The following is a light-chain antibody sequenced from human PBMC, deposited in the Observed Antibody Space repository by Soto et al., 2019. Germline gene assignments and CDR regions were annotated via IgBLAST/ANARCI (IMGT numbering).Light chain of an antibody. CDR2: WAS. J-gene: IGKJ2*01. Sequence: DIVMTQSPDSLAVSLGERATIDCKSSQSLLYGGNDRNYLAWYQHKPGQSPKLIMYWASTREAGVPDRFSGSGSGTHFTLTISSLQAEDVAVYYCQQYYTTSQTFGQGTKLEIK. V-gene: IGKV4-1*01. CDR3: QQYYTTSQT. CDR1: QSLLYGGNDRNY.